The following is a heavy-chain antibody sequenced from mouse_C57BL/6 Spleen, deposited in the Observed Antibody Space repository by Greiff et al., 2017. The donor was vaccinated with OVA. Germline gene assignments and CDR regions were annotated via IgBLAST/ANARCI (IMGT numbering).Heavy chain of an antibody. CDR1: GYTFTSYW. CDR2: IYPGSGST. J-gene: IGHJ2*01. D-gene: IGHD2-3*01. Sequence: QVQLQQPGAELVKPGASVKMSCKASGYTFTSYWITWVKQRPGQGLEWIGDIYPGSGSTNYNEKFKSKATLTVDTSSSTAYMQLSSLTSEDSAVYYCAREEDCYSPFDYWGQGTTLTVSS. V-gene: IGHV1-55*01. CDR3: AREEDCYSPFDY.